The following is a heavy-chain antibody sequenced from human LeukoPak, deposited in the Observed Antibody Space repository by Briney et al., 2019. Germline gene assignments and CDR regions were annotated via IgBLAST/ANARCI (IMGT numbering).Heavy chain of an antibody. CDR3: ARVSRTSLLWVFYGMDV. CDR2: INHSGST. Sequence: SEALSLTCAVYGGSFSGYYWSWIRQPPGKGLEWIGEINHSGSTNYNPSLKSRVTISVDTSKNQFSLKLSSVTAADTAVYYCARVSRTSLLWVFYGMDVWGQGTTVTVSS. D-gene: IGHD3-10*01. V-gene: IGHV4-34*01. CDR1: GGSFSGYY. J-gene: IGHJ6*02.